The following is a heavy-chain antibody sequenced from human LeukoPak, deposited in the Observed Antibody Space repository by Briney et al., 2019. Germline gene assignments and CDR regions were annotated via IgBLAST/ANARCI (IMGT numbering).Heavy chain of an antibody. CDR2: LSGSSGLT. CDR1: GFTFSNHA. D-gene: IGHD4-17*01. CDR3: ARRGESTTYGDYRFDY. J-gene: IGHJ4*02. V-gene: IGHV3-23*01. Sequence: GGSLRLSCAASGFTFSNHAMSWVRQAPGRGLEWVSALSGSSGLTYYADSVKGRFTISRDNSKNTLFLQMNSLRAEDTAVYYCARRGESTTYGDYRFDYWGQGTLVTVSS.